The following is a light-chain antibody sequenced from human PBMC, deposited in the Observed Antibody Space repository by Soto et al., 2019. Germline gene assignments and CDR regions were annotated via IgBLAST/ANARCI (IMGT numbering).Light chain of an antibody. CDR1: SSKIGNNY. CDR3: GTWDSSLSAVV. Sequence: QSMLTQPPSVSAAPGQKVTISCSGSSSKIGNNYVSWYQHLPGTAPKLLISDNSERPSGIPDRFSGSKSGTSATLAITGLQTGDEADYFCGTWDSSLSAVVFGGGTKLTVL. V-gene: IGLV1-51*01. J-gene: IGLJ2*01. CDR2: DNS.